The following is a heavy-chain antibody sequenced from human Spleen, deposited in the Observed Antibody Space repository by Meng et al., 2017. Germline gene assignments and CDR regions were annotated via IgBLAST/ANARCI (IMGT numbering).Heavy chain of an antibody. CDR2: IRSKPNNYAT. Sequence: VQLVESGGGVVQPERSLRLSCAASGFTFRRHAMHWVRQAPGRGLEWVGRIRSKPNNYATAYAASVNGRFTISRDNAKNTLYLQMNSLRAEDTAVYYCARGLRYGFDYWGQGILVTVSS. CDR1: GFTFRRHA. V-gene: IGHV3-73*01. J-gene: IGHJ4*02. CDR3: ARGLRYGFDY. D-gene: IGHD1-1*01.